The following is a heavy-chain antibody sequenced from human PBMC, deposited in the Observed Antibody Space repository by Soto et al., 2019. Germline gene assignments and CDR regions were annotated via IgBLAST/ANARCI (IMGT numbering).Heavy chain of an antibody. V-gene: IGHV1-24*01. CDR2: FDPEDGET. D-gene: IGHD3-10*01. J-gene: IGHJ4*02. Sequence: ASVKVSCKVSGYTLTELSMHWVRQAPGKGLEWMGGFDPEDGETIYAQKFQGRVTMTEDTSTDTAYMELSSLRSEDTAVYYCATPFITMVRGSGRHINWGQGTLVTVSS. CDR3: ATPFITMVRGSGRHIN. CDR1: GYTLTELS.